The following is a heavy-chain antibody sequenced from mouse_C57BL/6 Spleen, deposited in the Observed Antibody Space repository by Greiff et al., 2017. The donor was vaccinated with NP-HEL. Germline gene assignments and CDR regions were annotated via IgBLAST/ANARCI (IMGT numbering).Heavy chain of an antibody. CDR1: GYTFTDYE. V-gene: IGHV1-15*01. CDR3: TGGTGTEFAC. D-gene: IGHD4-1*01. CDR2: IDPETGGT. Sequence: VQLQQPGAELVRPGASVTLSCKASGYTFTDYEMHWVKQTPVHGLEWIGAIDPETGGTAYNQKFKGKAILTADKSSSTAYMELRSLTSEDSAVYYCTGGTGTEFACWGQGTLVTVSA. J-gene: IGHJ3*01.